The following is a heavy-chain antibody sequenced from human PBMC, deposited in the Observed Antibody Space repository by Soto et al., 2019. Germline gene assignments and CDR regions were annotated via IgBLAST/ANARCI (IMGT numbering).Heavy chain of an antibody. D-gene: IGHD1-26*01. CDR3: DSESVEHRTYGDY. Sequence: QLQLHESGPGRVRPSETLSLTCNVSGDSISNTFYYWGWIRQPPGKGLEWIGSIYYTGSTFYNPSLSSRLSLSIDRARSQFSLKMASVTASDMSQYYCDSESVEHRTYGDYGGEGALVTVS. CDR1: GDSISNTFYY. V-gene: IGHV4-39*02. CDR2: IYYTGST. J-gene: IGHJ4*02.